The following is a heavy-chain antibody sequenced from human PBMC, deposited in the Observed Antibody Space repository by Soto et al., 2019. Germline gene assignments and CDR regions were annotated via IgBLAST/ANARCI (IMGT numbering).Heavy chain of an antibody. D-gene: IGHD3-16*01. Sequence: QVPMVQSGDEVKKPGASVKVSCKASGYIFVNYGIAWVRQAPGQGLEWMGWISPYTGNTHSATTVQGRLTMTTDTSTSTAYMDRGSLTSDDTAVYYCVMVDNYVTPTPQDVWGQGTTVTVSS. CDR3: VMVDNYVTPTPQDV. V-gene: IGHV1-18*01. CDR1: GYIFVNYG. J-gene: IGHJ6*02. CDR2: ISPYTGNT.